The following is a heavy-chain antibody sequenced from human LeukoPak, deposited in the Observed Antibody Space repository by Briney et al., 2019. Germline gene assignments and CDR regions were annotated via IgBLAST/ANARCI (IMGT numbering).Heavy chain of an antibody. J-gene: IGHJ3*02. V-gene: IGHV1-8*01. CDR3: ARELHRNWGSAFDI. D-gene: IGHD7-27*01. CDR1: GHTFTSYD. CDR2: MNPNSGNT. Sequence: GAPVKVSCKASGHTFTSYDINWVRQATGQGLEWMGWMNPNSGNTGYAQKFQGRVTMTRNTSISTAYMELSSLRSEDTAVYYCARELHRNWGSAFDIWGQGTMVTVSS.